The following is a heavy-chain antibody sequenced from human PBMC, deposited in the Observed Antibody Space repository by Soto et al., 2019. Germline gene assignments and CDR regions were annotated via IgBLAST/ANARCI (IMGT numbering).Heavy chain of an antibody. Sequence: GGSLRLSCSASGFTFSSYSMNWVRQAPGKGLEWVSSISSSSSYIYCADSVKGRFTISRDDARNSLYLQMNSLRAEDTALYPCARDSPPITILGTRFDPWGQGTLVPVS. CDR1: GFTFSSYS. J-gene: IGHJ5*02. CDR3: ARDSPPITILGTRFDP. CDR2: ISSSSSYI. V-gene: IGHV3-21*01. D-gene: IGHD3-9*01.